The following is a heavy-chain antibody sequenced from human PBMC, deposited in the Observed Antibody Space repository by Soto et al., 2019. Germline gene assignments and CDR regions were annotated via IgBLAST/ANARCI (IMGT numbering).Heavy chain of an antibody. CDR3: ARGRFRVVTATGLNLYYYYGMDV. J-gene: IGHJ6*02. CDR2: INHSGST. V-gene: IGHV4-34*01. CDR1: GGSFSGYY. D-gene: IGHD2-21*02. Sequence: PSETLSLTCAVYGGSFSGYYWSWIRQTPGKGLEWIGEINHSGSTNYNPSLKSRVTISVDTSKNQFSLKLSSVTAADTAVYYCARGRFRVVTATGLNLYYYYGMDVWGQGTTVTVSS.